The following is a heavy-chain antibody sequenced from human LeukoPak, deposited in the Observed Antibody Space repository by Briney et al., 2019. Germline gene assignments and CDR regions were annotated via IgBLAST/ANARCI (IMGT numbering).Heavy chain of an antibody. D-gene: IGHD4-17*01. Sequence: GGSLRLSCAASGATFSSNAMTWVRQAPGKRLEWVSAVSGSGGSTYYADSVKGRFTISRDNSKNTLYLQMNSLRAEDTAVYYCAKAQLSTVTHYYYYGMDVWGQGTTVTVSS. J-gene: IGHJ6*02. V-gene: IGHV3-23*01. CDR1: GATFSSNA. CDR3: AKAQLSTVTHYYYYGMDV. CDR2: VSGSGGST.